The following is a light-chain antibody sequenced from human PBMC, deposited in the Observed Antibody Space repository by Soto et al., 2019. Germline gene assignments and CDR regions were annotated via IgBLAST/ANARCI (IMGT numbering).Light chain of an antibody. J-gene: IGKJ4*01. Sequence: DVQMTQSPSSLSAFVGDRVTITCRASQGIAPYLAWFQQKPGKVPKLLIYATSTFQSGVPSRFNGSGSGTDFTLTINSLQPEDVGTYYCQKYNSAPLTFGGGTKVEIK. V-gene: IGKV1-27*01. CDR2: ATS. CDR3: QKYNSAPLT. CDR1: QGIAPY.